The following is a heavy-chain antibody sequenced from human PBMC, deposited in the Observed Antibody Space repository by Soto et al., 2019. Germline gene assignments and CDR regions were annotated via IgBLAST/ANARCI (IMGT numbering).Heavy chain of an antibody. CDR2: INSDGRNT. CDR1: GLIFSSYW. J-gene: IGHJ5*02. Sequence: PRGSLLLSCAASGLIFSSYWMDWVRQAPGQGPVWVARINSDGRNTKYTESVKGRFTISRDNAKNTLYLQMNSLRAEDTAVYYCPRDFMARGRDSNWFDPWGQGTVVTVSS. V-gene: IGHV3-74*03. D-gene: IGHD3-10*01. CDR3: PRDFMARGRDSNWFDP.